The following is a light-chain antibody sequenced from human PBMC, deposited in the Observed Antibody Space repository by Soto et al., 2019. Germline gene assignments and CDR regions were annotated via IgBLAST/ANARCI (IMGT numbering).Light chain of an antibody. V-gene: IGKV3-15*01. CDR3: QQYNDWPPIT. CDR1: QGVSSY. Sequence: EMVMTQSPATLSVAPGERATLSCRASQGVSSYLAWYQQKPGQAPRLLIYDASTRATGIPARFSGSGSGTEFTLTISSLQSEDFAVYYCQQYNDWPPITFGQGTRLEIK. CDR2: DAS. J-gene: IGKJ5*01.